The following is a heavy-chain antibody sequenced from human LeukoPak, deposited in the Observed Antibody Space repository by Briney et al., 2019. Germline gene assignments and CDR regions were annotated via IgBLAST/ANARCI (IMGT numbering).Heavy chain of an antibody. CDR2: ISGSGGSS. Sequence: PGGSLRLSCAASGFTFSRYAMSWVRQAPGKGLEWVSAISGSGGSSYYADSVKGRFTISRDNSKNTLYLQMNSLRAEDTAVYYCAKDTLDWNYPPTCIFDYWGQGTLVTVSS. V-gene: IGHV3-23*01. D-gene: IGHD1-7*01. CDR3: AKDTLDWNYPPTCIFDY. J-gene: IGHJ4*02. CDR1: GFTFSRYA.